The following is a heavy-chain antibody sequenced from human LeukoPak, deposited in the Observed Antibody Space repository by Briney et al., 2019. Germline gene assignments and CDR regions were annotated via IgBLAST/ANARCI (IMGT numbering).Heavy chain of an antibody. CDR3: ARQVPTAEFDY. CDR2: IKEDGGDK. Sequence: GGSLRLSCAASGFTFSSYWMTWVRQTPGKGLEWVANIKEDGGDKYYVDSVKGRFTISRDNAKNALFLQMNSLGVEDTAVYYCARQVPTAEFDYWGQGTLVTVSS. D-gene: IGHD2-2*01. CDR1: GFTFSSYW. V-gene: IGHV3-7*01. J-gene: IGHJ4*02.